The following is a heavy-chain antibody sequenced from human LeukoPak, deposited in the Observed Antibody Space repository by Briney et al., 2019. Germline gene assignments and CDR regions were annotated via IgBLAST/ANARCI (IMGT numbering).Heavy chain of an antibody. V-gene: IGHV4-59*12. CDR3: ARDRGAEQWLPRGASWFDP. Sequence: PSETLSLTCTVSGGSISSYYWSWIRQPPGKGLEWIGYIYYSGSTNYNPSLKSRVTISVDRSKNQFSLKLSSVTAADTAVYYCARDRGAEQWLPRGASWFDPWGQGTLVTVSS. D-gene: IGHD6-19*01. CDR1: GGSISSYY. CDR2: IYYSGST. J-gene: IGHJ5*02.